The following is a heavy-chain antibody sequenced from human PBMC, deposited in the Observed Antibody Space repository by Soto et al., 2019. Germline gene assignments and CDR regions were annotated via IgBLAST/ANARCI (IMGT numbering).Heavy chain of an antibody. CDR3: ARGIGYWTSTSCYTGYYYYGMDV. V-gene: IGHV4-4*02. J-gene: IGHJ6*02. CDR2: ISHSGST. Sequence: SETLSLTCAVSGGSISSSNWWSWVRQPPGKGLEWIGEISHSGSTNYNPSLKSRVTIAVDKSKNQFSRKLSSVTAADTAVYYCARGIGYWTSTSCYTGYYYYGMDVWGQGTTVTV. CDR1: GGSISSSNW. D-gene: IGHD2-2*02.